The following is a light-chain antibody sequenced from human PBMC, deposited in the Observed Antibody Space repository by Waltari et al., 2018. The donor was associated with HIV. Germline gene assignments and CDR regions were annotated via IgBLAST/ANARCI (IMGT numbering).Light chain of an antibody. J-gene: IGLJ3*02. CDR3: AAWDDSLNGWV. CDR2: SNA. V-gene: IGLV1-44*01. Sequence: QSVLTQPPSASGTPGQRVTISCSGSSSNIRSNNVSWYQQLPGTAPKLLIYSNAQRPSGVPDRFSGSKSGTSASLAISGLQSEDEADYYCAAWDDSLNGWVFGGGTKLTVL. CDR1: SSNIRSNN.